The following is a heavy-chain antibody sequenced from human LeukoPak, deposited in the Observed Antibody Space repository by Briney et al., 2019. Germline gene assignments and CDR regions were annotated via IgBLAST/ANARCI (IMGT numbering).Heavy chain of an antibody. D-gene: IGHD6-13*01. CDR3: AKDQILAAAGLGAFVI. CDR2: ISSNGGDT. Sequence: GGSLRLSCAASGFTFSTYGMHWVRQAPGKGLEYVSAISSNGGDTYYANSVKGRFTISRDNSKNTLYLQMNSLRAEDTAVYYCAKDQILAAAGLGAFVIWGQGTMVTVSS. V-gene: IGHV3-64*01. J-gene: IGHJ3*02. CDR1: GFTFSTYG.